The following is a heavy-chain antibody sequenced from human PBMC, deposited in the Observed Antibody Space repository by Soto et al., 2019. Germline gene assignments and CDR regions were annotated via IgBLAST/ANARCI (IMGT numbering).Heavy chain of an antibody. CDR1: GGYLSSSNC. CDR2: IYHSGST. V-gene: IGHV4-4*02. D-gene: IGHD6-19*01. J-gene: IGHJ4*02. CDR3: ASQSKGIGYSSGWTDY. Sequence: SETLSLTCAVSGGYLSSSNCWSWVRQPPGKGLEWIGEIYHSGSTNYNPSLKSRVTISVDKSKNQFSLKLSSVTAADTVLFSCASQSKGIGYSSGWTDYWGQGTLVTVSS.